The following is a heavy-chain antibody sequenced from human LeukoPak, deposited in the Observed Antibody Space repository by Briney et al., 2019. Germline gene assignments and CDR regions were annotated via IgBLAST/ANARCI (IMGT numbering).Heavy chain of an antibody. Sequence: GGSLRLSCEASGLIFSNAWMNWVRQAPGKGLEWVGRIISKTDGGTTNYAAPVIGRFTISRDDSKNTLYLQMTSLKIEDTAVYYCAKDQRWESPHYLDSWGQGTLVTVSS. J-gene: IGHJ4*02. D-gene: IGHD1-26*01. V-gene: IGHV3-15*07. CDR3: AKDQRWESPHYLDS. CDR2: IISKTDGGTT. CDR1: GLIFSNAW.